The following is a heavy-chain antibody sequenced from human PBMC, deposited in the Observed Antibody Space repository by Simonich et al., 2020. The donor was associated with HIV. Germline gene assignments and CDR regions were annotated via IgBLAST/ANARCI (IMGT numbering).Heavy chain of an antibody. CDR2: ISWNSGSI. V-gene: IGHV3-9*03. CDR1: GFTFEDYA. D-gene: IGHD6-6*01. Sequence: EVQLVESGGGLVQPGRSLSLSCEASGFTFEDYAMTWVRQARGEGREWVSGISWNSGSIGYAESVKGRFTISRDNAKNSLYLQMNSLRAEDMALYYCAKDRYSSSSGSFDYWGQGTLVTVSS. J-gene: IGHJ4*02. CDR3: AKDRYSSSSGSFDY.